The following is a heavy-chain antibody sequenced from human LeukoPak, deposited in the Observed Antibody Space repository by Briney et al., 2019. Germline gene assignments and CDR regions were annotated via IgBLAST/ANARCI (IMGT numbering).Heavy chain of an antibody. V-gene: IGHV1-2*02. CDR1: GYTFTGYY. CDR2: INPNSGGT. J-gene: IGHJ4*02. Sequence: ASVKVSCKASGYTFTGYYMHWVRQAPGQGLEWMGWINPNSGGTNYAQKFQGRVTMTRDTSISTAYMELSSLRSDDTAVYYCARGQGYYYDSSGYDYWGQGTLVTVSS. CDR3: ARGQGYYYDSSGYDY. D-gene: IGHD3-22*01.